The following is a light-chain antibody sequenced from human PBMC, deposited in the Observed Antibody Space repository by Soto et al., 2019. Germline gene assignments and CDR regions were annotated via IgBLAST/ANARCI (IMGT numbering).Light chain of an antibody. J-gene: IGLJ1*01. V-gene: IGLV2-14*01. CDR1: SSDIGAYDH. CDR2: EVN. CDR3: FSFTTTRTHV. Sequence: QSVLTQPACLSGSPGQSITISCTGTSSDIGAYDHVSWFQQHPGKAPKLMISEVNNRPSGVSNRFSGSKSGNTAYLTISGLQVEDEAEYFCFSFTTTRTHVYGTGTKVTV.